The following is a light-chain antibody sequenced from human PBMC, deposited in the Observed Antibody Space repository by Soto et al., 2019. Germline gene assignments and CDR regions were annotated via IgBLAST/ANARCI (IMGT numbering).Light chain of an antibody. V-gene: IGLV1-44*01. Sequence: QYVLTQPPSTSGTPGQRVTISCSGSSSNIGSNVLNWYQQLPGTAPKLLIYSNSQRPSGVPDRFSGSKSGTSASLAISGLQSEDEADYYCSAWGERLNGSVFGGGTKLTVL. CDR3: SAWGERLNGSV. J-gene: IGLJ3*02. CDR1: SSNIGSNV. CDR2: SNS.